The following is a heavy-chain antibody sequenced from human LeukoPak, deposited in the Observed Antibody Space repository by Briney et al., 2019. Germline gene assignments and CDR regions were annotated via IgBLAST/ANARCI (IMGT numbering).Heavy chain of an antibody. CDR1: GYTFPSYF. J-gene: IGHJ5*02. CDR3: AREGRYYDILTGKDALNWFDP. V-gene: IGHV1-69*13. CDR2: IIPIFGTA. Sequence: SVKVSCKASGYTFPSYFMHWVRQAPGQGLEWMGGIIPIFGTANYAQKFQGRVTITADESTSTAYMELSSLRSEDTAVYYCAREGRYYDILTGKDALNWFDPWGQGTLVTVSS. D-gene: IGHD3-9*01.